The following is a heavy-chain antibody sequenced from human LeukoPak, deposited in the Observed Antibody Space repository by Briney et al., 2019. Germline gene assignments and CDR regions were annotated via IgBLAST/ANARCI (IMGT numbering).Heavy chain of an antibody. CDR1: GFTVSSNY. J-gene: IGHJ4*02. V-gene: IGHV3-53*01. Sequence: GGSLRLSCAASGFTVSSNYMSWVRQAPGKGLEWVSVIYSGGDTYYADSVKGRFTISRDISKNTLYLQMNTLRAEDTAVYYCARDNYYDSSGYSIDYWGQGTLVTVSS. CDR2: IYSGGDT. CDR3: ARDNYYDSSGYSIDY. D-gene: IGHD3-22*01.